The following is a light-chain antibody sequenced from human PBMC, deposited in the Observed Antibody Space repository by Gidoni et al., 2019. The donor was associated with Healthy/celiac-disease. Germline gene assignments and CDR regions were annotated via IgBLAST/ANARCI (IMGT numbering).Light chain of an antibody. CDR3: QQYGSSYT. CDR1: QSVSSSY. V-gene: IGKV3-20*01. CDR2: GAS. J-gene: IGKJ2*01. Sequence: EIVLTQSPGTLYLSPGERATISCRASQSVSSSYLDWYQQKPGQAPRLLIYGASSRATGIPDRFSGSGSGTDFTLTISRLEPEDFAVYYCQQYGSSYTFGQGTKLEIK.